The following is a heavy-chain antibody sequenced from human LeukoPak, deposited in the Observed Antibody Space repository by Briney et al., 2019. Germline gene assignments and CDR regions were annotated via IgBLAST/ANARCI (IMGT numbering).Heavy chain of an antibody. CDR3: AKDVYSGSPDGYFDY. D-gene: IGHD3-10*01. CDR1: GFTFSSYG. CDR2: IWYGGSNK. V-gene: IGHV3-30*18. Sequence: GRSLRLSCAASGFTFSSYGMHWVRQAPGKGLEWVAVIWYGGSNKYYADSVKGRFTISRDNSKNTLYLQMNSLRAEDTAVYYCAKDVYSGSPDGYFDYWGQGTLVTVSS. J-gene: IGHJ4*02.